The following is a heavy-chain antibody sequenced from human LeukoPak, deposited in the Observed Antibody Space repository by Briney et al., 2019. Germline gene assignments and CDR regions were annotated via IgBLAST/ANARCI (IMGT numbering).Heavy chain of an antibody. CDR2: VHTSGST. CDR3: ARDGGGNCGGDCYSSFFDY. J-gene: IGHJ4*02. V-gene: IGHV4-4*07. CDR1: GGSFSGYY. Sequence: PSETLSLTCAVYGGSFSGYYWSWIRQPAGKGLEWIGRVHTSGSTNYNPSLKSRVTMSVDTSKNQFSLKLTSVTAADTAVFYCARDGGGNCGGDCYSSFFDYWGQGTLVTVSS. D-gene: IGHD2-21*02.